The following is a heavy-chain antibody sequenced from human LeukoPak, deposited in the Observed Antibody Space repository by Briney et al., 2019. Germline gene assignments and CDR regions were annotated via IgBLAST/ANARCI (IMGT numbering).Heavy chain of an antibody. CDR1: GGTFSSYA. J-gene: IGHJ4*02. D-gene: IGHD3-3*01. Sequence: ASVKVSCKASGGTFSSYAISWVRQAPGQGLEWMGRIIPILGIANYAQKFQGRVTITADKSTSTAYMELSSLRSEDTAVYYCASSLEWSDLKFDYWGQGTLVTVSS. CDR3: ASSLEWSDLKFDY. CDR2: IIPILGIA. V-gene: IGHV1-69*04.